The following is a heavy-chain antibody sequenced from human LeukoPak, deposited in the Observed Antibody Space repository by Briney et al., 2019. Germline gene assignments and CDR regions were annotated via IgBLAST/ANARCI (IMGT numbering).Heavy chain of an antibody. Sequence: SETLSLTCTVSGDSISSFYWSWIRQPAGQGLEWIGRVYTSGSTNYNPSLKSRVTISVDTSKNQFSLKLNSVAAADTAVYYCARNRYYYGSGNYGVPNWFDPWGQGTLVTVSS. CDR2: VYTSGST. CDR3: ARNRYYYGSGNYGVPNWFDP. V-gene: IGHV4-4*07. CDR1: GDSISSFY. J-gene: IGHJ5*02. D-gene: IGHD3-10*01.